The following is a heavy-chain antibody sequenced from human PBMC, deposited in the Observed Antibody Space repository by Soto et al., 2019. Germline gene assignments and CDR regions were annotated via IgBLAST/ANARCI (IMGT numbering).Heavy chain of an antibody. CDR2: ISNTGSHI. J-gene: IGHJ6*02. V-gene: IGHV3-21*01. CDR1: GFTFSSDG. Sequence: GFTFSSDGMNWVRQAPGKGLEWVSSISNTGSHIYYADSVKGRFTISRDNSKNSLHLQMNSLRAEDTAVYYCARERYSYGYDGMDVWGQGTTVTVS. D-gene: IGHD5-18*01. CDR3: ARERYSYGYDGMDV.